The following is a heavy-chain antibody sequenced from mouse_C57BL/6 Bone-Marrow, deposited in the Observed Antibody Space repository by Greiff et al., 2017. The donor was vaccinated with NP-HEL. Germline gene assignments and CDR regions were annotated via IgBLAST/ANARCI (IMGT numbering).Heavy chain of an antibody. D-gene: IGHD1-1*01. Sequence: QVHVKQSGAELVRPGASVKLSCKASGYTFTSYGISWVKQRTGQGLEWIGEIYPRSGNTYYNEKFKGKATLTADKSSSTAYMELRSLTSEDSAVYFCSTVAPAWFAYWGQGTLVTVSA. CDR2: IYPRSGNT. CDR1: GYTFTSYG. CDR3: STVAPAWFAY. J-gene: IGHJ3*01. V-gene: IGHV1-81*01.